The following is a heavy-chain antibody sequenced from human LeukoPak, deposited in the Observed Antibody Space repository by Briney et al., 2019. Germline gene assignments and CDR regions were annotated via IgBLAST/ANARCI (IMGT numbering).Heavy chain of an antibody. D-gene: IGHD1-20*01. V-gene: IGHV3-7*01. CDR1: GFTFRNLW. CDR2: IKDDGSDK. J-gene: IGHJ4*02. CDR3: VPLNWNPPGDFDR. Sequence: PGGSLRLSCGASGFTFRNLWMNWVRQAPGKGLEWVANIKDDGSDKYYVDSVKGRFSISKDNAKNSLYLQMNSLRVEDTAVYYCVPLNWNPPGDFDRWGQGTLVTVSS.